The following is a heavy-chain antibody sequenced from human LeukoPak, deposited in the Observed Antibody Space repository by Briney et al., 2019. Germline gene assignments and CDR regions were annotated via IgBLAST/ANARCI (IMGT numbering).Heavy chain of an antibody. CDR2: IIPIFGTA. CDR1: GGTFSSYA. V-gene: IGHV1-69*05. Sequence: GALVKVSCKASGGTFSSYAISWVRQAPGQGLEWMGRIIPIFGTANYAQKFQGRVKITTDESTSTAYMELSSLRSEDTAVYYCSGDLNWFDPWGQGTLVTVSS. J-gene: IGHJ5*02. CDR3: SGDLNWFDP.